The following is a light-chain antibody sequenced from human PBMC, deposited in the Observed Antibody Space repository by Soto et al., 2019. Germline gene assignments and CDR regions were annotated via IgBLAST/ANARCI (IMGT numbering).Light chain of an antibody. CDR1: GSDIGASHF. CDR2: DDN. CDR3: GSWDSSLSAYV. J-gene: IGLJ1*01. Sequence: QSALTQPPSASGSPGQSVTISCTGTGSDIGASHFVSWYQRLPGKAPKLLIYDDNKRPSGIPDRFSGSKSGTSATLGITGFQTGDEADYYCGSWDSSLSAYVFGTGTKLTVL. V-gene: IGLV1-51*01.